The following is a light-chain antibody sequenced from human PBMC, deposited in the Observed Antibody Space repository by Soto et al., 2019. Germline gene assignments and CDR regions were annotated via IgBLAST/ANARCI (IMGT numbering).Light chain of an antibody. CDR2: GAS. V-gene: IGKV3-20*01. Sequence: EIVLTQSPGTLSLSPGERATLSCRASQSVTSDFLAWYQQKPGQAPRLLIYGASTSAAGVPDRFSGSVSGTDFTLTITRLEPEDFAVYYCQQYGRSSLMFTFGQGTKLGV. CDR1: QSVTSDF. J-gene: IGKJ2*01. CDR3: QQYGRSSLMFT.